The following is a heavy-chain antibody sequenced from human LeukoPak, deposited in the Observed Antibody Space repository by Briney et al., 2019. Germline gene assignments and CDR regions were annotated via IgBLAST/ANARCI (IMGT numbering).Heavy chain of an antibody. D-gene: IGHD3-10*01. CDR2: IYTSGST. J-gene: IGHJ4*02. CDR3: ARLEGYGSGSSFDY. V-gene: IGHV4-4*07. CDR1: GGSISSYY. Sequence: SETLFLTCTVSGGSISSYYWSWIRQPAGKGLEWIGRIYTSGSTNYNPSLKSRVTISVDASKNQFSLKLSSVTAADTAVYYCARLEGYGSGSSFDYWGQGTLVTVSS.